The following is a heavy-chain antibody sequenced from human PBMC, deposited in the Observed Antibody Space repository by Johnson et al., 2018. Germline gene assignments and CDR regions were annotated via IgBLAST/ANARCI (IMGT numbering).Heavy chain of an antibody. Sequence: VQLQESGGGLVQPGGSLRLSCAASGFTFSSYAMSWVRQAPGKGLEWVSAISGSGGSTYYADSVKGRFTISRDNSKNTLYLQMNSLRAEDTAVYYCAKDKDSQGIVSRMYFQHWGQGTLVTVSS. CDR3: AKDKDSQGIVSRMYFQH. D-gene: IGHD3-16*02. CDR1: GFTFSSYA. J-gene: IGHJ1*01. V-gene: IGHV3-23*01. CDR2: ISGSGGST.